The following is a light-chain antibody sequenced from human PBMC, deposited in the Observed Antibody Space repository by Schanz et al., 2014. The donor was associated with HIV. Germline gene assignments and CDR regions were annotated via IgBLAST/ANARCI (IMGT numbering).Light chain of an antibody. CDR1: SADIGGYSF. Sequence: QSVLTQPPSASGSLGQSVTISCTGSSADIGGYSFLSWYQQHPGKAPKLIIYEVTKRASGVPDRFSGSKSGNTASLTVSGLQAEDEADYYCSSYAGSNIYVFGTGTKLTVL. V-gene: IGLV2-8*01. CDR2: EVT. J-gene: IGLJ1*01. CDR3: SSYAGSNIYV.